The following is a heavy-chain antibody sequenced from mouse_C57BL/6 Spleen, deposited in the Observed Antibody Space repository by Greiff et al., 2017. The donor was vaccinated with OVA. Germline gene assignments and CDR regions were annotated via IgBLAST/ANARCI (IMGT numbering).Heavy chain of an antibody. Sequence: QVQLQQSGPELVKPRASVKISCKASGYAFSSSWMNWVKQRPGKGLEWIGRIYPGDGDTNYNGKFKGKATLTADKSSSTAYMQLSSLTSEDSAVYFCARGGDYDERFAYWGQGTLVTVSA. V-gene: IGHV1-82*01. CDR1: GYAFSSSW. CDR3: ARGGDYDERFAY. D-gene: IGHD2-4*01. J-gene: IGHJ3*01. CDR2: IYPGDGDT.